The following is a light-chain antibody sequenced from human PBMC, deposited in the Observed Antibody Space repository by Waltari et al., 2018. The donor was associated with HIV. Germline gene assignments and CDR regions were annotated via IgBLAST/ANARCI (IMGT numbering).Light chain of an antibody. CDR2: GEN. Sequence: SSELTQDTAVSVALGQTVRITCQGDSLRRYSANWYRQKPGQAPLLVLYGENNWPSGIPDRFAGSSSGDTATLTITGAQAEDEADYYCDSRDTDGRLHVFGTGTTVTVL. V-gene: IGLV3-19*01. CDR3: DSRDTDGRLHV. J-gene: IGLJ1*01. CDR1: SLRRYS.